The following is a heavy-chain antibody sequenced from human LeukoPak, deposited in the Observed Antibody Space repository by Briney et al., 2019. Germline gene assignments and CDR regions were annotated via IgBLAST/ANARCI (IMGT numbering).Heavy chain of an antibody. Sequence: PGGSLGLSCTASGFTFSNYEMNWVRQAPGKGLEWVSYISSSGNTIYYADSVKGRFTISRDNANNSLYLQMNSLRAEDTAVYYCAELGITMIGGVWGKGTTVTISS. D-gene: IGHD3-10*02. CDR3: AELGITMIGGV. CDR2: ISSSGNTI. CDR1: GFTFSNYE. J-gene: IGHJ6*04. V-gene: IGHV3-48*03.